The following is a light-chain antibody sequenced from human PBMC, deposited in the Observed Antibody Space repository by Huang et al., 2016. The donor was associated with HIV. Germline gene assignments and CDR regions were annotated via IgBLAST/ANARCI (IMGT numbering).Light chain of an antibody. V-gene: IGKV1-39*01. CDR3: QQSYSTPTT. J-gene: IGKJ1*01. CDR2: AAS. Sequence: DIQLTQSPSSLSASVGDRVAITCWASQRIGTSLNWYQQQTGKAPRVLIYAASTLQSGVPSRFSGGGSGADFTLIIGSLQPEDFATYYCQQSYSTPTTFGQGTKVEIK. CDR1: QRIGTS.